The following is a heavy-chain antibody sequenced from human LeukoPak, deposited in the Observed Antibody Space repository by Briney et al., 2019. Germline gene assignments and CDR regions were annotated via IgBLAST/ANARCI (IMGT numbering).Heavy chain of an antibody. D-gene: IGHD2-15*01. V-gene: IGHV3-15*01. J-gene: IGHJ4*02. CDR1: GFTFSNGW. Sequence: GGSLRLSCAASGFTFSNGWMSWVRQATGKGLEWVGHIKSKTNGGTTDYAAPVKGRFSISRDDSRTTVYLQMNSLKTEDTAVYYGTTEGGHLHSNPFDYWGQGTLVTVSS. CDR2: IKSKTNGGTT. CDR3: TTEGGHLHSNPFDY.